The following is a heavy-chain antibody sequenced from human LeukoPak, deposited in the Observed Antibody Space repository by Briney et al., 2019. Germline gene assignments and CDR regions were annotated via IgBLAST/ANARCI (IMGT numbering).Heavy chain of an antibody. Sequence: PGGSLRLSCTASGFTFSTYWMTWVRQAPGKGLEWVASIKQDGSDKFYMDSVKGRFTISRDNAKNSLFVQMSNLRAEDTAIYYCARDPWFYESANYYQNANYFDLWGQGTLVTVSS. J-gene: IGHJ4*02. CDR1: GFTFSTYW. CDR3: ARDPWFYESANYYQNANYFDL. V-gene: IGHV3-7*01. CDR2: IKQDGSDK. D-gene: IGHD3-22*01.